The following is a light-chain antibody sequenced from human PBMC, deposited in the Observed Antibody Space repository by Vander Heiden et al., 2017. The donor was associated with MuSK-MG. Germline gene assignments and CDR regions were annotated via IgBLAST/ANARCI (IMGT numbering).Light chain of an antibody. CDR1: SLRSYY. Sequence: SSELTQDPAVSVALGQTVRITCQGYSLRSYYASWYQQKPGQAPVLVIYGKNSRPSGIPDRFSGSSSGNTASLTITGAQAEDEADYYCNSRDSSGKRFGGGTKLTVL. J-gene: IGLJ2*01. CDR2: GKN. CDR3: NSRDSSGKR. V-gene: IGLV3-19*01.